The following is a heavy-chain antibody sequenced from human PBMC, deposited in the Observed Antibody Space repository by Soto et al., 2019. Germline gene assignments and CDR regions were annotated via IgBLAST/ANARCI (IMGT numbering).Heavy chain of an antibody. Sequence: SETLSLTCNVSGASISSYYWNWVRQPPGKGLEWIGFGHYSGATKYNPSLKSRVTTSVDMSKNQFSLKLISVTAADAAVDYCARWCSRCNSFDYWGQGALVTVSA. V-gene: IGHV4-59*01. CDR2: GHYSGAT. D-gene: IGHD2-8*02. J-gene: IGHJ4*02. CDR1: GASISSYY. CDR3: ARWCSRCNSFDY.